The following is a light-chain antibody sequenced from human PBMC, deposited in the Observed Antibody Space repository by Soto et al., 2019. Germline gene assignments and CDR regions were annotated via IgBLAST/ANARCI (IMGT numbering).Light chain of an antibody. CDR1: QSISSW. Sequence: IQMTQSPSTLSSSVGDRVTLTCRASQSISSWLAWYKQKPGKAPNLLSYKASILESGVSSRVRGSGSGTEFTLTISSLKPDDFETYYCQQYNTYSRTFGQGTKVDIK. V-gene: IGKV1-5*03. CDR2: KAS. CDR3: QQYNTYSRT. J-gene: IGKJ1*01.